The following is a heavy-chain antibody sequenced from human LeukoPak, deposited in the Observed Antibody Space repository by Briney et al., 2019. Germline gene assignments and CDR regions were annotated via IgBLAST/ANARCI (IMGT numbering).Heavy chain of an antibody. D-gene: IGHD3-16*02. CDR3: AKDNDYDYVWGSYPLRAFDI. J-gene: IGHJ3*02. CDR2: ISGRGGST. V-gene: IGHV3-23*01. CDR1: GFTFSSYA. Sequence: GGSLRLSCAASGFTFSSYAMSWVRQAPGKGLEWVSAISGRGGSTYYADSVKGRFTISRDNSKNTLYLQMNSLRAEDTAVYYCAKDNDYDYVWGSYPLRAFDIWGQGTMVTVSS.